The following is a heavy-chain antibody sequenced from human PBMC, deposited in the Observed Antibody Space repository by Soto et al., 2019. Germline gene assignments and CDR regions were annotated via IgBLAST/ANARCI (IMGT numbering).Heavy chain of an antibody. Sequence: EVQLVDSGGALVQPGGSLRLCCAASGFTFSSYTMTWVRQAPGKGLEWVSSITSSGGAMYYAVSVQGRFTVSRDNAKSSLYLQMNSLTAEDTAVYYCTKGWLDYWGQGSLVTVSS. CDR2: ITSSGGAM. CDR3: TKGWLDY. J-gene: IGHJ4*02. V-gene: IGHV3-48*01. D-gene: IGHD6-19*01. CDR1: GFTFSSYT.